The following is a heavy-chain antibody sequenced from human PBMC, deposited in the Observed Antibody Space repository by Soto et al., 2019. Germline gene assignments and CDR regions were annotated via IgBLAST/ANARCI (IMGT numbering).Heavy chain of an antibody. Sequence: SETLYLTCTVSGGSISRGGYYWSWIRQHPGKGLEWIGYIYYSGSTYSTPSLKCRVTISVDTSKNQFSLKLSSVTAADSAVYYSEKSSQSTVTTFAYWGQGTLVTVSS. J-gene: IGHJ4*02. D-gene: IGHD4-17*01. CDR3: EKSSQSTVTTFAY. V-gene: IGHV4-31*03. CDR2: IYYSGST. CDR1: GGSISRGGYY.